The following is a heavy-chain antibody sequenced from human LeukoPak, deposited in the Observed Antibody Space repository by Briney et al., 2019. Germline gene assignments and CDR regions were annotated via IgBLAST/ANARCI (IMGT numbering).Heavy chain of an antibody. CDR2: INPNSGGT. D-gene: IGHD1-26*01. CDR3: ARGLVPPGWSYGY. J-gene: IGHJ4*02. CDR1: GYTFTGYY. Sequence: ASVKVSCKAPGYTFTGYYMHWVRQAPGQGLERMGWINPNSGGTNYAQKFQGRVTMTRDTSISTAYMELSRLRSDDTAVYYCARGLVPPGWSYGYWGQGTLVTVSS. V-gene: IGHV1-2*02.